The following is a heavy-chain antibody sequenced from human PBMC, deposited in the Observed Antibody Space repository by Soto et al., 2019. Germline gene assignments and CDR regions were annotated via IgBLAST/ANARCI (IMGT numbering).Heavy chain of an antibody. J-gene: IGHJ5*02. D-gene: IGHD2-15*01. CDR1: GGSISSGNYY. V-gene: IGHV4-31*03. CDR3: ARMKVVVAGISNWFDP. Sequence: QVQLQESGPGLVKPSQTLSLTCTVSGGSISSGNYYWSWIRQHPGKGLEWIGYIYYSGSTYYNPSLKSRVTISVETSKNQFSLKLSSVTAADTAVYYCARMKVVVAGISNWFDPWGQGTLVSVSS. CDR2: IYYSGST.